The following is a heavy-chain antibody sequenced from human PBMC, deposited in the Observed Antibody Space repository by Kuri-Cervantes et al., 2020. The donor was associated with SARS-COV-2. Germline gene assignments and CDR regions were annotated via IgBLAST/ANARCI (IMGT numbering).Heavy chain of an antibody. J-gene: IGHJ4*02. Sequence: GESLKISCAASGFTFDSYAMSWVRQAPGKGLEWVSAISGSGGSTYYADSVKGRFTISRDNSKNTLYLQMNSLRAEDTAVYYCANPLPGRIAARAGNDYWGQGTLVTVYS. D-gene: IGHD6-6*01. V-gene: IGHV3-23*01. CDR1: GFTFDSYA. CDR3: ANPLPGRIAARAGNDY. CDR2: ISGSGGST.